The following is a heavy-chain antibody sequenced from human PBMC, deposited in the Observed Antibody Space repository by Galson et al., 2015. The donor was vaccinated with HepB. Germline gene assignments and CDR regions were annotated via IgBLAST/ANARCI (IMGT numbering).Heavy chain of an antibody. CDR1: GFTFSSYE. CDR2: ISSSGSTI. Sequence: SLRLSCAASGFTFSSYEMNWVRQAPGKGLEWVSYISSSGSTIYYADSVMGRFTISRDNAKNSLYLQMNGLRAEDTAVYYCARDLPAERGYSGYDYFDWWGQGTLVTVSS. CDR3: ARDLPAERGYSGYDYFDW. J-gene: IGHJ4*02. V-gene: IGHV3-48*03. D-gene: IGHD5-12*01.